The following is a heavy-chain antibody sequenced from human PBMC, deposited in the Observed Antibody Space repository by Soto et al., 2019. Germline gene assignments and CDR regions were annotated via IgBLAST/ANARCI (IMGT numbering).Heavy chain of an antibody. Sequence: PSETLSLTCTVSGGSISSGGYYWSWIRQHPGKGLEWIGYIYYSGSTYYNPSLKSRVTISVDTSKNQFSLKLSSVTAADTAVSSDLRLLSSMYAVLVDVSVVMVTLPWSFCAYF. CDR3: LRLLSSMYAVLVDVSVVMVTLPWSFCAYF. D-gene: IGHD2-21*02. CDR2: IYYSGST. V-gene: IGHV4-31*03. CDR1: GGSISSGGYY. J-gene: IGHJ4*01.